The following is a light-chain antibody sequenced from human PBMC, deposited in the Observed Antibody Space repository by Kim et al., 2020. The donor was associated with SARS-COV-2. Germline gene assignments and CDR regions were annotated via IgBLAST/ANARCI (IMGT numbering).Light chain of an antibody. J-gene: IGKJ2*02. V-gene: IGKV1-9*01. CDR3: QQANSYPRT. Sequence: IQLTQSPSSLSASVGDRVTITCRASQGIASYLGWYQQKPGKAPKLLIYGASSLQSGVPPRFSGSGYGTDFTLLISSLQPEDFATYYCQQANSYPRTFGQGTSWRS. CDR1: QGIASY. CDR2: GAS.